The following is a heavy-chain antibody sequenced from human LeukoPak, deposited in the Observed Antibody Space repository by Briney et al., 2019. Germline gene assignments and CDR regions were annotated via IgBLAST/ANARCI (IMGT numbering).Heavy chain of an antibody. CDR2: MNPDGSAI. CDR1: GFTFSSFW. V-gene: IGHV3-7*01. Sequence: GGSLRLSCAASGFTFSSFWMSWVRQLPGKGLEWLADMNPDGSAIVYVDSVKGRFTVSRNNAKNSLYLQMDGLRAEDTAVYYCARDPLNGALDIWGQGTLVTVSS. CDR3: ARDPLNGALDI. J-gene: IGHJ3*02.